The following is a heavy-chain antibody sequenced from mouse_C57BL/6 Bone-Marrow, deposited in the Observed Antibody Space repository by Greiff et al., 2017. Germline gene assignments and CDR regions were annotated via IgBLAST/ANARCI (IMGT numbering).Heavy chain of an antibody. J-gene: IGHJ1*03. Sequence: VQLKESGAELVKPGASVKLSCTASGFNIKDYYMHWVKQRTEQGLEWIGRIDPEDGETKYAPKFQGKATITADTSSNTAYRQLSSLTAEDTAVYYCASPPYYGSSYWYFDVWGTGTTVTVSS. CDR1: GFNIKDYY. D-gene: IGHD1-1*01. CDR2: IDPEDGET. V-gene: IGHV14-2*01. CDR3: ASPPYYGSSYWYFDV.